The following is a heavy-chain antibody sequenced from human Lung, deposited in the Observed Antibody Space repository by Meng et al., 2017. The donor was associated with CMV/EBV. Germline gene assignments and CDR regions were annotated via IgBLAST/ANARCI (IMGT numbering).Heavy chain of an antibody. J-gene: IGHJ6*02. D-gene: IGHD3-22*01. V-gene: IGHV3-48*01. Sequence: GESLKISCAASGFTFSSYAMSWVRQAPGKGLEWVSYISSSSNSIYYAVSVKGRFTISRDNVKNSLYLQMNSLSAEDTAVYYCARGPNDSRGYPSPNYYYYGLDVWGQGTTVTVSS. CDR3: ARGPNDSRGYPSPNYYYYGLDV. CDR2: ISSSSNSI. CDR1: GFTFSSYA.